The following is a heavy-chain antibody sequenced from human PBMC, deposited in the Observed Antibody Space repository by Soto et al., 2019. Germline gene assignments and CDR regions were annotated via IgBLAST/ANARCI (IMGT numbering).Heavy chain of an antibody. Sequence: QLLLQESGPGLVKPSETLSLTCTVSGASITSSSFHWGWIRQAPGKGLEWIGTMYYSGSTNYNPSLESRVTISVDSSKNEFSLKVNSVTAAATAVYYCARRVGAVPFQVWGQGTLVTVSS. CDR2: MYYSGST. V-gene: IGHV4-39*01. J-gene: IGHJ1*01. D-gene: IGHD1-26*01. CDR1: GASITSSSFH. CDR3: ARRVGAVPFQV.